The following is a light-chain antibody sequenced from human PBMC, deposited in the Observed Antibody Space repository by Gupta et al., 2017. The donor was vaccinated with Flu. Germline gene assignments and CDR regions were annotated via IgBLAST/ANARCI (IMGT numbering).Light chain of an antibody. CDR2: GAS. V-gene: IGKV1-12*01. CDR1: QGVNTW. CDR3: QQGDSYPWT. J-gene: IGKJ1*01. Sequence: DIQMTQSPSSVSASVGDRVTVTCRASQGVNTWLGWYQHKPGKAPKLLISGASRLQSGVPSRFSGSGSGTDFTLTISSLQPEDSATYYCQQGDSYPWTFGQGTKVEIK.